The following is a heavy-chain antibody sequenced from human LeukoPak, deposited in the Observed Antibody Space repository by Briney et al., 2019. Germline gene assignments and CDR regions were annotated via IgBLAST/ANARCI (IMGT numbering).Heavy chain of an antibody. CDR3: ASAFYGSGPINYYYYGMDV. V-gene: IGHV1-46*01. Sequence: ASVKVSCKASGYTFTSYYMHWVRQAPGQGLEWMGIINPSGGSTSYAQKFQGRVTMTRDTSTSTVYMELSSLRSEDTAVYYCASAFYGSGPINYYYYGMDVWGQGTTVTVSS. CDR1: GYTFTSYY. D-gene: IGHD3-10*01. J-gene: IGHJ6*02. CDR2: INPSGGST.